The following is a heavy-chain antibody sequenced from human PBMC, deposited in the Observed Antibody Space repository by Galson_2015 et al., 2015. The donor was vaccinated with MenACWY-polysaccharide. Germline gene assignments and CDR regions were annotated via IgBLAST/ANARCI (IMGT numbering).Heavy chain of an antibody. CDR2: IKQDGSET. Sequence: SLRLSCAASGFIFSNYYMSWVRQAPGKGLEWVANIKQDGSETLYVDSVKGRFTISRGNAKNSMYLQMNSLRAEDTAVYYCANNAFDLWGQGTMVTVSS. CDR1: GFIFSNYY. V-gene: IGHV3-7*01. J-gene: IGHJ3*01. CDR3: ANNAFDL.